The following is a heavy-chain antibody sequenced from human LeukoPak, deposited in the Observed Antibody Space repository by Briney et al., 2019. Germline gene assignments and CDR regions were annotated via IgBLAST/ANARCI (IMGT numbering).Heavy chain of an antibody. Sequence: PSETLSLTCAVYGGSFSGYYWSWIRQPPGKGLEWIGEINHSGSTNYNPSLKSRVTMSVDTSKNQFSLKLSSVTAADTAVYYCARTMWFGEFPFDYWGQGTLVTVSS. CDR2: INHSGST. J-gene: IGHJ4*02. D-gene: IGHD3-10*01. V-gene: IGHV4-34*01. CDR3: ARTMWFGEFPFDY. CDR1: GGSFSGYY.